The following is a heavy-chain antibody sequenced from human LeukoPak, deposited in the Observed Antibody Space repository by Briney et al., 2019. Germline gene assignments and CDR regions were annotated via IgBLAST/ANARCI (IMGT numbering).Heavy chain of an antibody. CDR2: INPSGGST. CDR1: GYTFTSYH. Sequence: ASVKVSCKASGYTFTSYHMHWVRQAPGQGLEWMGIINPSGGSTSYTQKFQGRVTMTRDTSTSTVYMELSSLRSEDTAVYYCARERGDIVVVPAAIIGGNWFDPWGQGTLVTVSS. V-gene: IGHV1-46*03. CDR3: ARERGDIVVVPAAIIGGNWFDP. J-gene: IGHJ5*02. D-gene: IGHD2-2*02.